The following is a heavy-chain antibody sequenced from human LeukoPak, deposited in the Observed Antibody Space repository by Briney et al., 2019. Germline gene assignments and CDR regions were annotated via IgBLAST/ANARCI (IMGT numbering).Heavy chain of an antibody. Sequence: GGSLRLSCAASGFTFTSYAMNWVRQAPGQGLEWMGWINTNTGNPTYAQGFTGRFVLSLDTSVSTAYLQISSLKAEDTAVYYCARAPPLRYFDWLLSWGWDAFDIWGQGTMVTVSS. D-gene: IGHD3-9*01. V-gene: IGHV7-4-1*02. CDR3: ARAPPLRYFDWLLSWGWDAFDI. CDR1: GFTFTSYA. J-gene: IGHJ3*02. CDR2: INTNTGNP.